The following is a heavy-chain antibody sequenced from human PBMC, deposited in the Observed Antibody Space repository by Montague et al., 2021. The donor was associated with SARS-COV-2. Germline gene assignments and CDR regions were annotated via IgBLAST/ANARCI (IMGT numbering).Heavy chain of an antibody. J-gene: IGHJ4*02. D-gene: IGHD6-19*01. V-gene: IGHV6-1*01. Sequence: CAISGDSVVGHRGGWEENRSELQWRCERLCRPYHRKKRYSDYAPSVRGRLTVNPDASKNEFSLELNYVTPEDTAVYYCVRYSGWFYFDFWGQGTLVTVSS. CDR1: GDSVVGHRGG. CDR3: VRYSGWFYFDF. CDR2: PYHRKKRYS.